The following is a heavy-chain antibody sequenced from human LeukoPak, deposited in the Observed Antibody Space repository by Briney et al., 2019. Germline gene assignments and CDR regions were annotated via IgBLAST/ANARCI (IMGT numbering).Heavy chain of an antibody. CDR3: AKSSQNYYEMLTGFDY. J-gene: IGHJ4*02. CDR2: ISGSGDTT. V-gene: IGHV3-23*01. CDR1: GFTFSYYV. Sequence: GGSLRLSCAASGFTFSYYVMSWVRQAPGKGLEWVSGISGSGDTTHYADPVKGRLTISRDNSKNTLYLQMNSLRAEDTAVYYCAKSSQNYYEMLTGFDYWGQGTLVTVSS. D-gene: IGHD3-9*01.